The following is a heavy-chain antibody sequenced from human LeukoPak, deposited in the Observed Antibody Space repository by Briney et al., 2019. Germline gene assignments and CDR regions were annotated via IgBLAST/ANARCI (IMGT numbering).Heavy chain of an antibody. D-gene: IGHD5-18*01. CDR1: GFTVSSNY. Sequence: PGGSLRLSCAASGFTVSSNYMSWVRQAPGKGLEWVSVIYSGGGTYCADSVKGRFTISRDNSKNTLYLQMKSLRAEDTAVYYCARDGSYGFAAYVYWGQGTLVTVSS. CDR3: ARDGSYGFAAYVY. CDR2: IYSGGGT. V-gene: IGHV3-66*01. J-gene: IGHJ4*02.